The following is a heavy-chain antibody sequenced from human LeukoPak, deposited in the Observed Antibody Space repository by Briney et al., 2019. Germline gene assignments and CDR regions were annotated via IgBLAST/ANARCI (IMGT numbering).Heavy chain of an antibody. CDR2: INHSGST. CDR1: GGSFSGYY. V-gene: IGHV4-34*01. Sequence: SETLSLTCAVYGGSFSGYYWSWIRQPPGKGLEWIGEINHSGSTNYNPSLKSRVTISVDTSKNQFSLKLSSVTAADTAVYYCARTHSIPTSLQFDPWGQGTLVTVSS. D-gene: IGHD2-2*02. J-gene: IGHJ5*02. CDR3: ARTHSIPTSLQFDP.